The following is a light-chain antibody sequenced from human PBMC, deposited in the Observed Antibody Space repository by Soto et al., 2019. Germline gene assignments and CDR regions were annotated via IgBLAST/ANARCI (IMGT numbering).Light chain of an antibody. CDR1: SGDVGGYNY. V-gene: IGLV2-8*01. J-gene: IGLJ3*02. CDR2: EVT. Sequence: HSALTQPPSASGSPGQSVTISCTGTSGDVGGYNYVSWYQQHPGKAPKLMIYEVTQRPSGVPDRFSGSKSGNTASLTVSGLQAEDEADYYCSSYAGSNNVLFGGGTKLTVL. CDR3: SSYAGSNNVL.